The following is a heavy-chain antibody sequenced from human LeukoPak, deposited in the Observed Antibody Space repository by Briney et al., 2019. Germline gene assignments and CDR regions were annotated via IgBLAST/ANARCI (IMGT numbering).Heavy chain of an antibody. CDR2: INPNSGGT. D-gene: IGHD3-16*01. CDR1: GYTFTGYY. V-gene: IGHV1-2*04. Sequence: ASVKVSCKASGYTFTGYYIPWVRQAPGQGLEWMGWINPNSGGTNYAQKFQGCVTMTRDTSISTAYMDLSRLRSDDTAVYYCARVQQDCQTSLGILRCAFDIWGQGTMVTVSS. CDR3: ARVQQDCQTSLGILRCAFDI. J-gene: IGHJ3*02.